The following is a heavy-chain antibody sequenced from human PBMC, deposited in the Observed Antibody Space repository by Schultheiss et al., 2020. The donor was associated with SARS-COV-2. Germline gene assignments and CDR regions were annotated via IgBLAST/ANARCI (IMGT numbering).Heavy chain of an antibody. J-gene: IGHJ4*02. V-gene: IGHV3-23*01. D-gene: IGHD3-9*01. CDR2: ISGSGGST. CDR1: GFTFSSYA. Sequence: GGSLRLSCAASGFTFSSYAMSWVRQAPGKGLEWVSAISGSGGSTYYADSVKGRFTISRDDSKNTAYLQMNSLKTEDTAVYYCTRLGILTGGDYWGQGTLVTVSS. CDR3: TRLGILTGGDY.